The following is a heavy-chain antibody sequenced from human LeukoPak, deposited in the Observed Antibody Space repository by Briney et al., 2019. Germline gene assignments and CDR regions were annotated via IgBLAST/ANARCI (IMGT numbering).Heavy chain of an antibody. J-gene: IGHJ3*02. D-gene: IGHD3-22*01. V-gene: IGHV3-7*04. CDR3: ARAAWYDSSGYYPDAFDI. CDR1: GFTFSNYW. CDR2: IKQDGSEK. Sequence: PGGSLRLSCAASGFTFSNYWMSWVRQAPGKGLEWVANIKQDGSEKYYVDSVKGRFTISRDNAKNSLYLQMNSLRAEDTAVYYCARAAWYDSSGYYPDAFDIWGQGTMVTVSS.